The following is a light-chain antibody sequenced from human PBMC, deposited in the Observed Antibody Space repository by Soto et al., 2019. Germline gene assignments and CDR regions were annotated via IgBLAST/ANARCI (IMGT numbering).Light chain of an antibody. CDR2: GSS. CDR3: QSYDSSLSAVV. J-gene: IGLJ2*01. CDR1: SSNIGAGHV. V-gene: IGLV1-40*01. Sequence: QSVLTQPPSVSGAPGQRVTISCTGSSSNIGAGHVVHWYQQFPGRAPNLLIYGSSNRPSGVPDRFSGSKSGTSASLAITGLQAEDEADYYCQSYDSSLSAVVFGGGTKVTVL.